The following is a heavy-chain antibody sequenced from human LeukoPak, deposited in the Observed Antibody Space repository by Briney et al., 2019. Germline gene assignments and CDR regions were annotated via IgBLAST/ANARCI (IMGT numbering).Heavy chain of an antibody. CDR2: IYYSGST. V-gene: IGHV4-39*01. Sequence: SETLSLTCTVSGGSISSSSYYWGWIPQPPGKGLEWIGCIYYSGSTYYNPSLKSRVTISVDTSKNQFFLKLSSVTAADTVVYYWASGPYYYDSSGYYKGASKRKGGSGLNAFDIWGQGTMVTVSS. CDR1: GGSISSSSYY. J-gene: IGHJ3*02. CDR3: ASGPYYYDSSGYYKGASKRKGGSGLNAFDI. D-gene: IGHD3-22*01.